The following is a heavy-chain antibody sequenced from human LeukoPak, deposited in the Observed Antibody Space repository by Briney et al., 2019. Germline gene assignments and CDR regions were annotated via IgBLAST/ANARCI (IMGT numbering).Heavy chain of an antibody. Sequence: ASVKVSCKASGYTFTGYYMHWVRQAPGQGLEWMGLINPNSGGTNYAQKFQGRVTMTRDTSTSTVYMELSSLRSEDTAVYYCAREKGYGGNPLAFDIWGQGTMVTVSS. CDR1: GYTFTGYY. CDR2: INPNSGGT. J-gene: IGHJ3*02. CDR3: AREKGYGGNPLAFDI. D-gene: IGHD4-23*01. V-gene: IGHV1-2*06.